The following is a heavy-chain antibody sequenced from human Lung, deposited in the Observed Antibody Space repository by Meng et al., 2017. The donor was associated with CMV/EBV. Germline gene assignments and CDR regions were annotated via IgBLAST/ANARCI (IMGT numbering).Heavy chain of an antibody. CDR1: GDIVSSNSAA. Sequence: QVPLQQPGPGLVKPSQTLSLTRAISGDIVSSNSAAWHWIRQSPSRGLEWLGRTYYRSKWYHEYAVSVKSRITISPDTSKNQFSLQLNSMTPEDTAVYYCARGINGGCGDWGQGTLVTASS. CDR2: TYYRSKWYH. D-gene: IGHD4-23*01. J-gene: IGHJ4*02. V-gene: IGHV6-1*01. CDR3: ARGINGGCGD.